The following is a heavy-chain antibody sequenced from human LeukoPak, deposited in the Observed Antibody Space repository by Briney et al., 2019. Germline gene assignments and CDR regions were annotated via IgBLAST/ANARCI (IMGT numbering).Heavy chain of an antibody. CDR1: GYPLDNDD. V-gene: IGHV1-8*01. D-gene: IGHD1-26*01. CDR3: ARGKGVGATNYFDL. J-gene: IGHJ4*02. CDR2: MNPYSGTS. Sequence: ASVKVSCKASGYPLDNDDLNWVRQAPGHGLEWMGVMNPYSGTSVAAQKFRGRFTMTRDSTKPTAYMELSSLTSEDTAVYFCARGKGVGATNYFDLWGQGTLVSVSS.